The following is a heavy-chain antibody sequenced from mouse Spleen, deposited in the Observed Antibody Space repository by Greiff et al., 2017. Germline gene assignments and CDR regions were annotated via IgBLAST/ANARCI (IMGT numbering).Heavy chain of an antibody. CDR3: ARHLWGRGFAY. J-gene: IGHJ3*01. CDR1: GFTFSSYA. D-gene: IGHD6-2*01. Sequence: EVMLVESGGGLVKLGGSLKLSCAASGFTFSSYAMSWVRQTPEKRLEWVATISSGGGNTYYPDSVKGRFTISRDNAKNTLYLQMSSLKSEDTAMYYCARHLWGRGFAYWGQGTLVTVSA. V-gene: IGHV5-9*01. CDR2: ISSGGGNT.